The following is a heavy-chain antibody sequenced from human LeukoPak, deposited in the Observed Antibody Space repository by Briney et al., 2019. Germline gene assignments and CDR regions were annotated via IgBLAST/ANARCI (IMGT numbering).Heavy chain of an antibody. CDR2: IIPIFGIA. CDR3: ASLGLAYYDSSGYLNWFDP. V-gene: IGHV1-69*04. Sequence: SVKVSCKASGGTFSSYAISWVRQAPGQGLEWMGRIIPIFGIANYAQKFQGRVTITADKSTSTAYMELSSLRSEDTAVYYCASLGLAYYDSSGYLNWFDPWGQGTLSPSPQ. J-gene: IGHJ5*02. CDR1: GGTFSSYA. D-gene: IGHD3-22*01.